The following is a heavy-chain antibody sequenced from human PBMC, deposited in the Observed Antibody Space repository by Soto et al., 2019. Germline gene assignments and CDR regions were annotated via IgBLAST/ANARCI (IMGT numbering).Heavy chain of an antibody. V-gene: IGHV3-33*01. Sequence: QVQLVESGGGVVQPGRSLRLSCAASGFTFSSYGMHWVRQAPGKGLEWVAVIWYDGSNKYYAYSVKGRFTISRDNSKNTLYLQMNSLRAADTAVYYCARKSMIGTRPFDYWGQGTLVTVSS. CDR2: IWYDGSNK. J-gene: IGHJ4*02. CDR3: ARKSMIGTRPFDY. D-gene: IGHD3-22*01. CDR1: GFTFSSYG.